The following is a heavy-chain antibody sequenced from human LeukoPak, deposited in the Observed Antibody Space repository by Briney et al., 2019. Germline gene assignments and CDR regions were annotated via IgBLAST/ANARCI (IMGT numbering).Heavy chain of an antibody. V-gene: IGHV4-39*01. CDR1: GGSMSSSGQY. CDR3: ARNMTAISRPDVFDI. D-gene: IGHD2-21*02. Sequence: PSETLSLTCTVSGGSMSSSGQYWGWIRQSPVKGLEWIGSIYYSGSTYYNPSLKSRVTISVDTSKNQFSLELRSVTAADTAIYYCARNMTAISRPDVFDIWGPGTMVTVS. CDR2: IYYSGST. J-gene: IGHJ3*02.